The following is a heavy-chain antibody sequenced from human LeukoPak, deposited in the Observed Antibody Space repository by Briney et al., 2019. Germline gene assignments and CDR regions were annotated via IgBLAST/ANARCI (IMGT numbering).Heavy chain of an antibody. CDR2: INHSGST. V-gene: IGHV4-34*01. CDR1: GGSFSGYY. J-gene: IGHJ5*02. Sequence: SETLSLTCAVYGGSFSGYYWSWLRQPPGKGLEWIGEINHSGSTNYNPSLQSRVTISVDTSKNQFSLKLSSVTAADTAVYYCARAKLRYFDWSNWFDPWGQGTLVSVSS. D-gene: IGHD3-9*01. CDR3: ARAKLRYFDWSNWFDP.